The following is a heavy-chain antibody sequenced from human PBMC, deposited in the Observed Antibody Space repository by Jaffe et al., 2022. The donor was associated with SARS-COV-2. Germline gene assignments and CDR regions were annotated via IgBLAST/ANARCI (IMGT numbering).Heavy chain of an antibody. J-gene: IGHJ4*02. V-gene: IGHV2-70*04. CDR2: IDWDDDK. CDR3: ARIILISSGFLGFDY. Sequence: QVTLKESGPALVKPTQTLTLTCTFSGFSLSTSGMRASWIRQPPGKALEWLARIDWDDDKFYSTSLKTRLTISKDTSKNQVVLTMTNMDPVDTATYYCARIILISSGFLGFDYWGQGTLVTVSS. CDR1: GFSLSTSGMR. D-gene: IGHD6-19*01.